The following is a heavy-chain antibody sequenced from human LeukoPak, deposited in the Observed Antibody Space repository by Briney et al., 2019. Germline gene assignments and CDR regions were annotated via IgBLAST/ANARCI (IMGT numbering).Heavy chain of an antibody. CDR2: ISYDGSNK. J-gene: IGHJ6*03. V-gene: IGHV3-30*04. Sequence: GGSLRLSCAASGFTFSSYAMHWVRQAPGKGLEWVAVISYDGSNKYYADSVKGRFTISRDNSKNTLYLQMNSLRAEDTAVYYCARAPAYGDYGTYYYYYYMDVWGKGTTVTVSS. CDR3: ARAPAYGDYGTYYYYYYMDV. CDR1: GFTFSSYA. D-gene: IGHD4-17*01.